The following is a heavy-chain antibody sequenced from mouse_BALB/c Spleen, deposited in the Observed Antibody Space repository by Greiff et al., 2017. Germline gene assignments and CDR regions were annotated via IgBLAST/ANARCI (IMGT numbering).Heavy chain of an antibody. V-gene: IGHV3-2*02. D-gene: IGHD2-4*01. CDR1: GYSITSDYA. Sequence: DVKLVESGPGLVKPSQSLSLTCTVTGYSITSDYAWNWIRQFPGNKLEWMGYISYSGSTSYNPSLKSRISITRDTSKNQFFLQLNSVTTEDTATYYCASLYDYVWFAYWGQGTLVTVSA. CDR2: ISYSGST. J-gene: IGHJ3*01. CDR3: ASLYDYVWFAY.